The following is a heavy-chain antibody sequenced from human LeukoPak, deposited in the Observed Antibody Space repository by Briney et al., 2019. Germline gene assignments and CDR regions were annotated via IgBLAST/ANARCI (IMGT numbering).Heavy chain of an antibody. V-gene: IGHV3-21*01. J-gene: IGHJ4*02. D-gene: IGHD3-22*01. CDR2: ITSTSTNI. Sequence: GGSLRLSCTASGFTFSGAWMTWVRQAPGKGLEWVSSITSTSTNIYYADSVKGRLTISRDNAKNSLYLQMNSLRAEDTAVYYCARAMYYYDSSGYYHRPFDYWGQGTLVTVSS. CDR3: ARAMYYYDSSGYYHRPFDY. CDR1: GFTFSGAW.